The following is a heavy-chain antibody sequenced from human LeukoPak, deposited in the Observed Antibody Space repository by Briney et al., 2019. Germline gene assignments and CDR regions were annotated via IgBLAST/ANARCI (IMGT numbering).Heavy chain of an antibody. CDR3: ARDGAGTTFYYYYGMDV. CDR2: ISAYNGNT. CDR1: GYTFTSYG. J-gene: IGHJ6*02. D-gene: IGHD1-1*01. V-gene: IGHV1-18*01. Sequence: ASVKVSRKASGYTFTSYGISWVRQAPGQGLEWMGWISAYNGNTNYAQKLQGRVTMTTDTSTSTAYMELRSLRSDDTAVYYCARDGAGTTFYYYYGMDVWGQGTTVTVSS.